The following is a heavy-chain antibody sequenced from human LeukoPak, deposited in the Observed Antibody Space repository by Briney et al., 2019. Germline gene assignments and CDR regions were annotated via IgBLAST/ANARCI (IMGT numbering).Heavy chain of an antibody. CDR2: IYPSGDN. J-gene: IGHJ4*02. Sequence: SQTLSLTCSVSGDSITSDGFHWSWIRQHPQKGLEWIGHIYPSGDNYYNPSLKSRASISLDTYKNQFSLRLTSVTVADTAVYFCARGRPYYYGSGSCSALDSWGQGTMITVSS. CDR3: ARGRPYYYGSGSCSALDS. V-gene: IGHV4-31*03. CDR1: GDSITSDGFH. D-gene: IGHD3-10*01.